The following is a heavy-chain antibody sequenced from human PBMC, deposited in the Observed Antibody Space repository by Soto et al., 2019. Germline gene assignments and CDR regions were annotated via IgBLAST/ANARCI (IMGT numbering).Heavy chain of an antibody. Sequence: ASVKVSCKASGYTFTSYDINWVRQATGQGLEWMGWMNPDSGNTGYAQKFQGRVTMTRNTSISTAYMELSSLRSEDTAVYYCARGQGLLLEWSRNWFDPWGQGTLVTVSS. V-gene: IGHV1-8*01. J-gene: IGHJ5*02. D-gene: IGHD3-3*01. CDR1: GYTFTSYD. CDR2: MNPDSGNT. CDR3: ARGQGLLLEWSRNWFDP.